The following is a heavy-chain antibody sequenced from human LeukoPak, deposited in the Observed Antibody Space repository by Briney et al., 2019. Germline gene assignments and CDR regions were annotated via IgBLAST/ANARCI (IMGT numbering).Heavy chain of an antibody. CDR1: GFTFDDYA. D-gene: IGHD4-23*01. V-gene: IGHV3-9*03. Sequence: GGSLRLSCSASGFTFDDYAMHWVRNAPGKGLEWVAGISWNSGSIDYADSVEGRFNISRDNAKKFLFLQMNSLRVEDMALYYCARDGGPYGGIRGYFDYWGQGTLVTASS. CDR3: ARDGGPYGGIRGYFDY. CDR2: ISWNSGSI. J-gene: IGHJ4*02.